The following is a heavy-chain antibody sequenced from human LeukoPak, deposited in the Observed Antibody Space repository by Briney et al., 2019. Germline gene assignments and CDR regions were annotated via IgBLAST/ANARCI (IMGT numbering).Heavy chain of an antibody. CDR2: ISSSSSTI. CDR1: GFTFSSYS. V-gene: IGHV3-48*02. D-gene: IGHD3-10*01. Sequence: GGSLRLSCAASGFTFSSYSMNWVRQAPGKGLEWVSYISSSSSTIYYAASVKGRFTISRDNGHNSLYLQMNSLRDDDTAVYYCARVWQLGVWGQGTAVTVSS. J-gene: IGHJ6*02. CDR3: ARVWQLGV.